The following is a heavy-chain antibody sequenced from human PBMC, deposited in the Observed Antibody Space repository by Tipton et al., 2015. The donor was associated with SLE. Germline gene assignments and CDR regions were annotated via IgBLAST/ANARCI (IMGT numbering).Heavy chain of an antibody. CDR2: IYYSGST. V-gene: IGHV4-61*01. Sequence: TLSLTCTVSGGSVSSGSYYWSWIRQPPGKGLEWIGYIYYSGSTYYNPSLKSRVTISVDTSKNQFSLKLSSVTAADTAVYYCARGLGVVVAVAFDIWGQGTMVTVSS. D-gene: IGHD2-15*01. CDR3: ARGLGVVVAVAFDI. J-gene: IGHJ3*02. CDR1: GGSVSSGSYY.